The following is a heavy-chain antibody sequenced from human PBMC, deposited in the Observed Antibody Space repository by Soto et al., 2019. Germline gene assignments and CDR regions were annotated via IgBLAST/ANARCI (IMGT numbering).Heavy chain of an antibody. CDR1: VFTFISYA. CDR2: ISGSGGST. D-gene: IGHD3-3*01. CDR3: AKARGGTIFGVGIIGQNHDAFDI. V-gene: IGHV3-23*01. J-gene: IGHJ3*02. Sequence: GGSLRLSCAASVFTFISYAMSWVRQAPGKGLEWVSAISGSGGSTYYADSVKGRFTISRDNSKNTLYLQMNSLRAEDTAVYYCAKARGGTIFGVGIIGQNHDAFDIWGQGTMVTVSS.